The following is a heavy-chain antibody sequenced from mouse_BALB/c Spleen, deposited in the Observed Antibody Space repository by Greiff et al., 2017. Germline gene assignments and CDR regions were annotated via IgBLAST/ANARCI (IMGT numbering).Heavy chain of an antibody. CDR1: GFNIKDTY. CDR2: IDPANGNT. CDR3: AREVDGYYFYYAMDY. D-gene: IGHD2-3*01. Sequence: EVQLVESGAELVKPGASVKLSCTASGFNIKDTYMHWVKQRPEQGLEWIGRIDPANGNTKYDPKFQGKATITADTSSNTAYLQLSSLTSEDTAVYYCAREVDGYYFYYAMDYWGQGTSVTVSS. V-gene: IGHV14-3*02. J-gene: IGHJ4*01.